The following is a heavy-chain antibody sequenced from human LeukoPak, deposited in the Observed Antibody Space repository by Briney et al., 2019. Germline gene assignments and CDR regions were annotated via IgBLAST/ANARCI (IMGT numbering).Heavy chain of an antibody. J-gene: IGHJ5*02. D-gene: IGHD6-19*01. Sequence: ASVKVSCKASGYTFTSYYMHWVRQAPGQGLAWMGIINPSGGSTSYAQKFQGRVTMTRDTSTSTVCMELSSLRSEDTAVYYCARSPRSSGWYGWWFDPWGQGTLVTVSS. CDR1: GYTFTSYY. CDR2: INPSGGST. V-gene: IGHV1-46*03. CDR3: ARSPRSSGWYGWWFDP.